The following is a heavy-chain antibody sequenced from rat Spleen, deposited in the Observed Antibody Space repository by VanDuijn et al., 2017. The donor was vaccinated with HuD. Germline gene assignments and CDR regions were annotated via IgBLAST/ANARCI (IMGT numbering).Heavy chain of an antibody. V-gene: IGHV5-25*01. D-gene: IGHD4-6*01. J-gene: IGHJ2*01. CDR2: ISPGGGNT. Sequence: EVQLVESDGGLVQPGRSLKLSCAASGFTFSDYYMAWVRQAPTKGLEWVATISPGGGNTYYRDSVKGRFTVSRDNAKSTLSLQMDSLRSEDTATYFCARHWGYWGQGVMVTVSS. CDR1: GFTFSDYY. CDR3: ARHWGY.